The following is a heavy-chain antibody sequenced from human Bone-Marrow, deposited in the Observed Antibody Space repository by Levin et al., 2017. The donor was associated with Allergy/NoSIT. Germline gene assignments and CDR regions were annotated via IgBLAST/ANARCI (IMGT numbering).Heavy chain of an antibody. CDR2: IWYDESNE. V-gene: IGHV3-33*01. J-gene: IGHJ5*02. CDR1: GFTFSGYG. CDR3: ARDLGSRSSFWFEP. Sequence: PGGSLRLSCETSGFTFSGYGIHWVRQAPGKGLEWVAVIWYDESNEYADSVRGRFTISRDNSKNTVYLQMDGLRAEDTAMYYCARDLGSRSSFWFEPWGQGTQVIVSS. D-gene: IGHD6-6*01.